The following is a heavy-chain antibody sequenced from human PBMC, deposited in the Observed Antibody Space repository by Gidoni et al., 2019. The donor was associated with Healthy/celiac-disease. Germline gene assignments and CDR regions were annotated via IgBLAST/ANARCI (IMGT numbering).Heavy chain of an antibody. J-gene: IGHJ4*02. CDR3: ARRSSGTKGLIDY. Sequence: EVQLVESGGGLVQPGGSLRLSCAASGFTFSSYSMNWVRQAPGKGLGWVSYISSSSSTIYYADSVKGRFTISRDNAKNSLYLQMNSLRDEDTAVYYCARRSSGTKGLIDYWGQGTLVTVSS. D-gene: IGHD2-15*01. V-gene: IGHV3-48*02. CDR2: ISSSSSTI. CDR1: GFTFSSYS.